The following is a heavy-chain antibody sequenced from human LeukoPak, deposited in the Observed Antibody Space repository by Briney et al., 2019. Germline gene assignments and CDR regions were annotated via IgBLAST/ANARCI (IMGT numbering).Heavy chain of an antibody. V-gene: IGHV3-33*01. CDR2: IWYDGSNK. CDR3: ARDLATVTTWALDY. D-gene: IGHD4-17*01. J-gene: IGHJ4*02. Sequence: GGSLRLSCAASGFTFSSYGMHWVRQAPGKGLEWVAVIWYDGSNKYYADSVKGRLTISRDNSKNTLYLQMNSLRAEDTAVYYCARDLATVTTWALDYWGQGTLVTVSS. CDR1: GFTFSSYG.